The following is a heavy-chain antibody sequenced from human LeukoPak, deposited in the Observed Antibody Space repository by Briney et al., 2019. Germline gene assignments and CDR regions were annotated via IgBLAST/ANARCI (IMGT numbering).Heavy chain of an antibody. J-gene: IGHJ4*02. CDR3: AKAYYDSSGYSYYFDY. Sequence: GGSLRLSCAASGFPFSAYSMNWVRRAPGKGLEWVSSISGSSAYVYYADSVKGRFTVSRDNAKNSLYLQMSSLRAEDTAVYYCAKAYYDSSGYSYYFDYWGQGTTVTVSS. CDR1: GFPFSAYS. CDR2: ISGSSAYV. D-gene: IGHD3-22*01. V-gene: IGHV3-21*01.